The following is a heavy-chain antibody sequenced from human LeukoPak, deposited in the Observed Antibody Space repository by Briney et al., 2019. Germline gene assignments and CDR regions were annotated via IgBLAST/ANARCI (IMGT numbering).Heavy chain of an antibody. J-gene: IGHJ4*02. Sequence: ASVKVSCKSSGFTFTDHYIHWVRQGPGQGLEWMGYIGPHSTFTSSPQEFQGRVTMTRDASMSTAYMELTRLTSDDTAVYYCVREGEGPLSKDFDYWGQGTLVTVSA. V-gene: IGHV1-2*02. CDR3: VREGEGPLSKDFDY. CDR2: IGPHSTFT. D-gene: IGHD2/OR15-2a*01. CDR1: GFTFTDHY.